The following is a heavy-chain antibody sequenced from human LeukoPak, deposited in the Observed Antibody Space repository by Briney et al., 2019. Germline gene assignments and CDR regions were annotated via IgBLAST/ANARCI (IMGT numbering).Heavy chain of an antibody. Sequence: ASVKVSCKASGYTFTSYYMHWVRQAPGQGLEWMGWMNPNSGNTGYAQKFQGRVTMTRNTSISTAYMELSSLRSEDTAVYYCARVDSAVDYWGQGTLVTVSS. D-gene: IGHD2-21*01. V-gene: IGHV1-8*02. J-gene: IGHJ4*02. CDR3: ARVDSAVDY. CDR1: GYTFTSYY. CDR2: MNPNSGNT.